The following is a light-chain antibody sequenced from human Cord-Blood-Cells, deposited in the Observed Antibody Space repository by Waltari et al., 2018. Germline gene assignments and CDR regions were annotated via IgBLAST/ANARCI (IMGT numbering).Light chain of an antibody. Sequence: QSVLTQPPSASGTPGQRVTISCSGSSSNIGSNYVYWYQQLPGTAPKLLVYMNNQRPSGVPARFSGSKSGTSASLAISGLRSEDEADYYCAAWDDSLSGWVFGGGTKLTVL. CDR2: MNN. CDR1: SSNIGSNY. J-gene: IGLJ3*02. CDR3: AAWDDSLSGWV. V-gene: IGLV1-47*01.